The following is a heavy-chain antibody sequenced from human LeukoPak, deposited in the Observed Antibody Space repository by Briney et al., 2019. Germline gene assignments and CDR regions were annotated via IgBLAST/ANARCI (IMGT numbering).Heavy chain of an antibody. D-gene: IGHD3-16*02. J-gene: IGHJ4*02. CDR3: ARGPIYDYVWGSYRGGYDY. V-gene: IGHV4-61*08. CDR2: IYYSGST. Sequence: PSETLSLTCTVSGGSVSSGGYYWSWIRQTPGKGLEWIGYIYYSGSTNYNPSLKSRVTISVDTSKNQFSLKLSSVTAADTAVYYCARGPIYDYVWGSYRGGYDYWGQGTLVTVSS. CDR1: GGSVSSGGYY.